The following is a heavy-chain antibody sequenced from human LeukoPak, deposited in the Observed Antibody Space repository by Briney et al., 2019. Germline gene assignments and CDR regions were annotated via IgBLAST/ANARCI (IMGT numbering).Heavy chain of an antibody. Sequence: PGGSLRLSCAASGFTFSSYSMNWVRQAPGKGLEWVSSISSSSSYIYYADSVKGRFTISRDNAKNSLYLQMNSLRAEDTAVYYCAREHYGGKPSHYYYGMDVWGQGTTVTVSS. CDR2: ISSSSSYI. CDR1: GFTFSSYS. J-gene: IGHJ6*02. D-gene: IGHD4-23*01. V-gene: IGHV3-21*01. CDR3: AREHYGGKPSHYYYGMDV.